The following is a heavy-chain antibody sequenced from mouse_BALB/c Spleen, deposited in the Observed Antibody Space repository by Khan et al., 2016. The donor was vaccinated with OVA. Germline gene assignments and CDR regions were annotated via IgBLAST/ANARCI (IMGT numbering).Heavy chain of an antibody. CDR2: INTYTGEP. Sequence: QIQLVQSGPELKKPGETVKISCKASGYTFKNHGMNWVKQAPGKGLKWMGWINTYTGEPTYVEDFKGRFAFSLETSASTAYLQINNLKNVDTATYFCARPPFFSYVMVYWGQGTSVTVSS. CDR1: GYTFKNHG. J-gene: IGHJ4*01. V-gene: IGHV9-3-1*01. CDR3: ARPPFFSYVMVY.